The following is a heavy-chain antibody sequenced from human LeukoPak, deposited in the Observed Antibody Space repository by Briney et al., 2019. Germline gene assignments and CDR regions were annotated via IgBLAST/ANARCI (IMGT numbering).Heavy chain of an antibody. V-gene: IGHV3-7*01. CDR1: GLTFSSYW. CDR2: IKQDGSEK. D-gene: IGHD6-19*01. CDR3: VYMEWLATSYDY. Sequence: GGSLRLSCAASGLTFSSYWMSWVRQAPGKGLEWVANIKQDGSEKYYVDSVKGRFTISRDNAKNSLYLQMNSLRAEDTAVYYCVYMEWLATSYDYWGQGTLVTVSS. J-gene: IGHJ4*02.